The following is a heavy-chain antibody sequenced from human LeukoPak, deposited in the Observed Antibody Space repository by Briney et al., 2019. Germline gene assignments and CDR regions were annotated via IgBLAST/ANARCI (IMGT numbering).Heavy chain of an antibody. D-gene: IGHD1-26*01. V-gene: IGHV3-49*04. Sequence: PGRSLRLSCTASGFTFGDYAMSWVRQAPGKGLEWVGFIRSKAYGGTTEYAASVKGRFTISRDDSKSIAYLQMKSLKTEDTAVYYCTREAPMVGATILDYWGQGTLVTVSS. J-gene: IGHJ4*02. CDR2: IRSKAYGGTT. CDR1: GFTFGDYA. CDR3: TREAPMVGATILDY.